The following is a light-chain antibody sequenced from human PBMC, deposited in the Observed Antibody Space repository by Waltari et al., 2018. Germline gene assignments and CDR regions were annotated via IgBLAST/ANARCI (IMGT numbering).Light chain of an antibody. CDR1: QSVSNH. V-gene: IGKV3-15*01. CDR2: GAS. J-gene: IGKJ2*01. Sequence: EKVMTQSPATLSVSPGERATLSCRASQSVSNHLAWYQQRPGQAPRLLIYGASNLQSGAPSRFSGSGPGTAFTLTISSLQPEDSATYYCQQSYTSPYTFGQGT. CDR3: QQSYTSPYT.